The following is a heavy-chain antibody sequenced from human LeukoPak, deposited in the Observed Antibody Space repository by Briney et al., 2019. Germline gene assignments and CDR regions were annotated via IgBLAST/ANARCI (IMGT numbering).Heavy chain of an antibody. CDR1: GFTFSTYW. D-gene: IGHD3-3*01. CDR2: IKQDGSEK. CDR3: ANTDGGSRAYYDFWSGYSVLGY. Sequence: QPGGSLRLSCAASGFTFSTYWMSWVRQTPGKGLEWVANIKQDGSEKYYVDSVKGRFTTSRGNAKNSLYLQMNSLRAEDTAVYYCANTDGGSRAYYDFWSGYSVLGYWGQGTLVTVSS. J-gene: IGHJ4*02. V-gene: IGHV3-7*05.